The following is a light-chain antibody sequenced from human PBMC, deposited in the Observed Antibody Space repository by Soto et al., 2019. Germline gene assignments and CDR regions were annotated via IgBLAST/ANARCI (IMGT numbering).Light chain of an antibody. CDR1: QSVGNN. CDR2: GAS. CDR3: QHYDNSPPSVT. J-gene: IGKJ3*01. Sequence: EIVMTQSPGTLSVSPGERVTLSCRASQSVGNNLAWHQQKPGQAPRLLIYGASTRATGFPARFSGSGSGTEFTLTISSLQSEDFAVYYCQHYDNSPPSVTFGPGTKVDIK. V-gene: IGKV3-15*01.